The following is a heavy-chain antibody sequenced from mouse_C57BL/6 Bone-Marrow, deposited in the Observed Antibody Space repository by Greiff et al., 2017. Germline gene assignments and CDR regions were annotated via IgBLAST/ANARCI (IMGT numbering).Heavy chain of an antibody. J-gene: IGHJ3*01. CDR3: ARGAY. CDR2: IDPSDSYT. CDR1: GYTFTSYW. Sequence: QVQLQQPGAELVMPGASVKLSCKASGYTFTSYWMHWVKQRPGQGLEWIGEIDPSDSYTNYNQKFEGKSTLTVDKSSSTAYMQLSSLTSEDSAVYYCARGAYWGQGTLVTVSA. V-gene: IGHV1-69*01.